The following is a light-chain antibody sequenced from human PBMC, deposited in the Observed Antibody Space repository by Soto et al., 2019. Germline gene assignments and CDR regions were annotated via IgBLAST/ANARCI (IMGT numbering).Light chain of an antibody. J-gene: IGLJ2*01. V-gene: IGLV2-23*02. CDR3: CSSAGSGNLGI. CDR2: DVT. CDR1: SRDVGAYNL. Sequence: QSVLTQPASVSGSPGQSITISCTGTSRDVGAYNLVSWYQQYPGKAPKLIIYDVTKRPSWVSNRFSGSKSGSTASLTISGLQAEDEAYYHCCSSAGSGNLGIFGGGTKVTVL.